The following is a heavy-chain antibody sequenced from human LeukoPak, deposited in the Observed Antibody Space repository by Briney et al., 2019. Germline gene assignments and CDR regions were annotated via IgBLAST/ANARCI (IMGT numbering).Heavy chain of an antibody. V-gene: IGHV3-23*01. J-gene: IGHJ4*02. Sequence: GGSLRLSCAASGFTFGSYGMSWGGQAPGKGGEGGSAISGSGDSRDYANSVKRRFTLSRDNSKHTLYLQMNSLRAEDTAVYYCAKTVSYYYGSGSYYKNPFDYWGQGTLVTVSS. D-gene: IGHD3-10*01. CDR3: AKTVSYYYGSGSYYKNPFDY. CDR1: GFTFGSYG. CDR2: ISGSGDSR.